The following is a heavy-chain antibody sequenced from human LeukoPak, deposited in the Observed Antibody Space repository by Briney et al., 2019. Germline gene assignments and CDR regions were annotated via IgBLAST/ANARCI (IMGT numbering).Heavy chain of an antibody. J-gene: IGHJ4*02. Sequence: GGSLRLSCAASGFRFSAYGMYWVRQAPGKGLEWVAFIQYDGSYYYYGDSVKGRFTISRDNSKNTLYLQMNSLRAEDTAVYYCSTCSSSQGHWGQGTLVTVSS. CDR1: GFRFSAYG. V-gene: IGHV3-30*02. CDR3: STCSSSQGH. CDR2: IQYDGSYY. D-gene: IGHD6-6*01.